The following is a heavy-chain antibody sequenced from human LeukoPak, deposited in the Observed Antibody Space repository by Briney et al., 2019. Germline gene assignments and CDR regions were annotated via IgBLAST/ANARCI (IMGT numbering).Heavy chain of an antibody. J-gene: IGHJ4*02. D-gene: IGHD7-27*01. CDR1: GYTFTSHD. V-gene: IGHV1-8*01. CDR3: VRTPPNWGFDY. CDR2: MSPNSGDT. Sequence: ASVKVSCKASGYTFTSHDINWVRQASGQGLEWMGWMSPNSGDTGYAQKFQGRVTMTSDSSISTAYMELSSLRSEDTAIYYCVRTPPNWGFDYWGQGTLVTVSS.